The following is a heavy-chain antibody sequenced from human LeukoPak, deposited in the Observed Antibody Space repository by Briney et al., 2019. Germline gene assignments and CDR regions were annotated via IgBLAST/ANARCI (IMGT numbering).Heavy chain of an antibody. V-gene: IGHV1-18*01. Sequence: ASVKVSCKASGYTFTNYGISWVRQAPGQGLEWMGWISGYNGNTNYAQKLQGRVTMTTDTSTSTAYMELRSLRSDDTAVYYCARGGYDFWSGYYSWYFDLWGRGTLVTVSS. CDR2: ISGYNGNT. CDR1: GYTFTNYG. CDR3: ARGGYDFWSGYYSWYFDL. D-gene: IGHD3-3*01. J-gene: IGHJ2*01.